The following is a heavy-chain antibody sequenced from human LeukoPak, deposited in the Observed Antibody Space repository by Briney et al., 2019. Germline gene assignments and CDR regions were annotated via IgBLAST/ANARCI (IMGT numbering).Heavy chain of an antibody. CDR3: AKALRSTLVTPFDS. V-gene: IGHV3-43D*03. J-gene: IGHJ4*02. D-gene: IGHD2-21*02. CDR2: ISWDGSGY. Sequence: GGSLRLSCAASGFTFENYAMHWVRQPPGKGLEWLSLISWDGSGYYYEDSVKGRFTISRDNTKKYVYLQMNSLTVEDTALYYCAKALRSTLVTPFDSWGQGTLVTVSS. CDR1: GFTFENYA.